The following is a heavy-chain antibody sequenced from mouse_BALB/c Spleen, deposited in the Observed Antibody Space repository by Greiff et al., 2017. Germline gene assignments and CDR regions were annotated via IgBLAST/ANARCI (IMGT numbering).Heavy chain of an antibody. CDR2: IFPGTGTT. Sequence: VKLMESGAELVKPGASVKLSCKTSGYTFTSYWIQWVKQRPGQGLGWIGEIFPGTGTTYYNEKFKGKATLTIDTSSSTAYMQLSSLTSEDSAVYFCARGTGTNYFDYWGQGTTLTVSS. J-gene: IGHJ2*01. CDR1: GYTFTSYW. CDR3: ARGTGTNYFDY. V-gene: IGHV1S132*01. D-gene: IGHD4-1*01.